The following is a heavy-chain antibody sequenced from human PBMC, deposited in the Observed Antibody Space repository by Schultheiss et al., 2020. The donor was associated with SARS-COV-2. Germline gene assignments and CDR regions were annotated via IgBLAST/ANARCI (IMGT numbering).Heavy chain of an antibody. CDR2: ISSSSSIM. Sequence: GGSLRLSCAASGFTFSGSAMHWVRQAPGKGLEWVSYISSSSSIMYYADSVRGRFTISRDNAKNSLYLQMNSLRAEDTAVYYCARGAQLFDYWGQGTLVTVSS. V-gene: IGHV3-48*04. J-gene: IGHJ4*02. CDR1: GFTFSGSA. D-gene: IGHD5-18*01. CDR3: ARGAQLFDY.